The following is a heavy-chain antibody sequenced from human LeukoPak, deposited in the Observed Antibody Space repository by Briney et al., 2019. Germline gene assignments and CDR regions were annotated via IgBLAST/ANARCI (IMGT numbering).Heavy chain of an antibody. J-gene: IGHJ4*02. D-gene: IGHD3-3*01. CDR1: GFTFSSYE. V-gene: IGHV3-30*02. Sequence: GGSLRLSCAASGFTFSSYEMNWVRQAPGKGLEWVAFIRYDGSNKYYADSVKGRFTISRDNSKNTLYLQMNSLRAEDTAVYYCARDGDMRTTTIFGVVLGWGQGTLVTVSS. CDR3: ARDGDMRTTTIFGVVLG. CDR2: IRYDGSNK.